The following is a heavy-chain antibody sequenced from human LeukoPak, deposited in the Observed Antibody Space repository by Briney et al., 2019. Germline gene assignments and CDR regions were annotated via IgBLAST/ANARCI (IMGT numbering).Heavy chain of an antibody. CDR3: AKAFGIPSGHFDY. CDR2: ISGSGGST. V-gene: IGHV3-23*01. J-gene: IGHJ4*02. Sequence: PGGSLRLSCAASGFTFSSYAMSWVRQAPGKGLEWVSAISGSGGSTYYADSVKGRFTISRDNSKNTLYLQMSSLRAVDTAVYYCAKAFGIPSGHFDYWGQGTLVAVSS. CDR1: GFTFSSYA. D-gene: IGHD1-14*01.